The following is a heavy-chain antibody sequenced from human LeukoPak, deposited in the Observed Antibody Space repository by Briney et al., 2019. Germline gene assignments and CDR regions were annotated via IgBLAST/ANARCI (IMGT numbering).Heavy chain of an antibody. CDR2: IYPGDSHT. CDR1: GYSFTTYW. V-gene: IGHV5-51*01. J-gene: IGHJ4*02. CDR3: ARLLGSSSSSWASFDY. D-gene: IGHD6-13*01. Sequence: KTGESLKISCKGSGYSFTTYWIGWVRQIPGKGPEWMGIIYPGDSHTMYSPSFRGQVTMSADKSISTAYLQWSSLKASDTAMYYCARLLGSSSSSWASFDYWGQGTLVTVSS.